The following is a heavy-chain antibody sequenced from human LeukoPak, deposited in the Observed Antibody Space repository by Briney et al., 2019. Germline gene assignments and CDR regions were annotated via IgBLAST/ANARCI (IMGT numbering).Heavy chain of an antibody. CDR1: GFTVNGNY. D-gene: IGHD4-23*01. Sequence: TGGSLRLSCAASGFTVNGNYMSWVRQAPGKGLEWVPVIYSGGGTFYADSVKGRFTISRDNSKNTLYLQMNSLRAEDTAVYYCARGTDYGGFFDYWGQGTLVTVSS. J-gene: IGHJ4*02. CDR2: IYSGGGT. V-gene: IGHV3-53*01. CDR3: ARGTDYGGFFDY.